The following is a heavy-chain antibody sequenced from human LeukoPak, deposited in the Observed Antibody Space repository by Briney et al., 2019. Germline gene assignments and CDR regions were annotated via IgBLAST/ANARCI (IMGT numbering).Heavy chain of an antibody. Sequence: ASVKVSCKASGYTFTSYDINWVRQATGQGLEWMGWMNPNSGNTGYAQKFQGRVTITADESTSTAYMELSSLRSEDTAVYYCARAYGDYSWSGGMDVWGQGTTVTVS. V-gene: IGHV1-8*01. J-gene: IGHJ6*02. CDR2: MNPNSGNT. CDR1: GYTFTSYD. CDR3: ARAYGDYSWSGGMDV. D-gene: IGHD4-17*01.